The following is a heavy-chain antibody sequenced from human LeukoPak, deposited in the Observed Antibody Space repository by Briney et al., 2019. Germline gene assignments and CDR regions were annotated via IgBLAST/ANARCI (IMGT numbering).Heavy chain of an antibody. CDR1: GGSISSGGYS. CDR2: IYYSGST. J-gene: IGHJ4*02. D-gene: IGHD5-18*01. CDR3: ARSSGAPAGFSYGYRLVYYFDY. Sequence: SETLSLTCTVSGGSISSGGYSWSWIRQHPGKGLEWIGYIYYSGSTYYNPSLKSRVTISVDTSKNQFSLKLSSVTAADTAVYYCARSSGAPAGFSYGYRLVYYFDYWGQGTLVTVSS. V-gene: IGHV4-31*03.